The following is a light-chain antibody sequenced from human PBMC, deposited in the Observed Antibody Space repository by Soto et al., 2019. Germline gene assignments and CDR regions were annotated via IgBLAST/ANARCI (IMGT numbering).Light chain of an antibody. J-gene: IGLJ2*01. CDR2: DDN. CDR1: SSNIGNNY. Sequence: QSALTQPPSVSAAPGQKVTISCSGSSSNIGNNYVSWYQQLPGTAPKLLIYDDNKRASGAPDRFSGSKSGTSATLGITGLQTGDEADYYCGTWDSSLSAGDVVFGGGTKVTVL. V-gene: IGLV1-51*01. CDR3: GTWDSSLSAGDVV.